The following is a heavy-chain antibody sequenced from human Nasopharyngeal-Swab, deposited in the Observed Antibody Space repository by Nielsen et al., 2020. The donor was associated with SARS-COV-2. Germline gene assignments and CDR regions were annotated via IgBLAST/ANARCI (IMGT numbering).Heavy chain of an antibody. V-gene: IGHV5-51*01. D-gene: IGHD1-7*01. CDR2: MYPRDSDT. Sequence: GESLKISCKGSGYSFSSYWIGWVRQMPGKGLGWMGIMYPRDSDTRYSPSFQGQVTISADKSISTAYLQWSSLKASDTAMYYCATAYNGNYYWDYWGQGTLVTVSS. CDR1: GYSFSSYW. J-gene: IGHJ4*02. CDR3: ATAYNGNYYWDY.